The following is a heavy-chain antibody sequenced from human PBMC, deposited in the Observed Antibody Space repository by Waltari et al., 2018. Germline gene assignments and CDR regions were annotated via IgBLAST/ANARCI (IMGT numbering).Heavy chain of an antibody. D-gene: IGHD3-22*01. Sequence: EVQLLDSGGGLVYPGGSLRLSCVASGFTFSSYTMAWVRQIPGRGREWVSAITKDGDITYYADSVEGRFTITRDNSRNTLSLQMNRLRVEDTAIYYCAKRGGYFYHYWGQGTLVTVSS. CDR2: ITKDGDIT. CDR3: AKRGGYFYHY. CDR1: GFTFSSYT. V-gene: IGHV3-23*01. J-gene: IGHJ4*02.